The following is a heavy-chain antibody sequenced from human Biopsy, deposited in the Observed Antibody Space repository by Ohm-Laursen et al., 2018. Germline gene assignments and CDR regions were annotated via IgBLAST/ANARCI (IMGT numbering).Heavy chain of an antibody. CDR1: GFIFSDYY. J-gene: IGHJ6*02. CDR3: AKDRYNYTPIGGFSMDV. V-gene: IGHV3-11*04. D-gene: IGHD5-18*01. CDR2: INSVGTI. Sequence: SLRLSCSASGFIFSDYYMSWIRQAPGKGLEWVSNINSVGTIYYADSVRGRFTISRDNAKNSLYLQMNSLRAEDTAVYYCAKDRYNYTPIGGFSMDVWGQGTTVTVSS.